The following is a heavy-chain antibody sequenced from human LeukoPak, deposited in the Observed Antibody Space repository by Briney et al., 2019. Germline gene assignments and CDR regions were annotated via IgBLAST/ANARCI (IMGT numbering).Heavy chain of an antibody. D-gene: IGHD1-26*01. CDR2: ISYDGSNK. CDR3: AKDGVGDRWELWSYTDY. V-gene: IGHV3-30*18. Sequence: PGGSLRLSCAASGFTFGSYGMHWVRQAPGKGLEWVAVISYDGSNKYYADSVKGRFTISRDNSKNTLYLQMNSLRAEDTAVYYCAKDGVGDRWELWSYTDYWGQGTLVTVSS. J-gene: IGHJ4*02. CDR1: GFTFGSYG.